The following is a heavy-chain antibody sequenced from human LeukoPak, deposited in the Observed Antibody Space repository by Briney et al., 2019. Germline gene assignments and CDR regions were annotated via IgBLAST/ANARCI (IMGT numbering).Heavy chain of an antibody. CDR1: GGSISSGGYY. V-gene: IGHV4-30-2*01. CDR2: IYHSGST. Sequence: PSQTLSLTCTVSGGSISSGGYYWSWIRQPPGKGLEWIGYIYHSGSTYYNPSLKSRVTISVVRSKNQFSLELSSVTAADTAVYYCARGSRSGSSPYNWFDPWGQGTLVTVSS. D-gene: IGHD1-26*01. CDR3: ARGSRSGSSPYNWFDP. J-gene: IGHJ5*02.